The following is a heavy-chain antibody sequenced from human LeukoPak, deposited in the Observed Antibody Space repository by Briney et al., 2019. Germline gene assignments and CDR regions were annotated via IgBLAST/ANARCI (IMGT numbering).Heavy chain of an antibody. D-gene: IGHD2-8*01. CDR3: ARGGRIVLMVYRYHDY. CDR1: GGSISSSSYY. V-gene: IGHV4-39*01. J-gene: IGHJ4*02. Sequence: SETLSLTCTVSGGSISSSSYYWGWIRQPPGKGLEWIGSIYYSGSTYYNPSLKSRVTISVDTSKNQFSLKLSSVTAADTAVYYCARGGRIVLMVYRYHDYWGQGTLVTVSS. CDR2: IYYSGST.